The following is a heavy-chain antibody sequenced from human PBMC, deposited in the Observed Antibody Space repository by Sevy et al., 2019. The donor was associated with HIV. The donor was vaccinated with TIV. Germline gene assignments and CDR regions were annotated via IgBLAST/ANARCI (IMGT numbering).Heavy chain of an antibody. CDR2: LSDSGVST. D-gene: IGHD3-9*01. CDR3: ARDRATSATGTLFDY. J-gene: IGHJ4*02. V-gene: IGHV3-23*01. Sequence: GGSLRLSCAASGFTSSSYAMSWVRQPPGRGLEWVSTLSDSGVSTYYADSVKGRFTISRDNYKHILYLQMNSLRAEDTAVDYCARDRATSATGTLFDYWGQGTLVTVSS. CDR1: GFTSSSYA.